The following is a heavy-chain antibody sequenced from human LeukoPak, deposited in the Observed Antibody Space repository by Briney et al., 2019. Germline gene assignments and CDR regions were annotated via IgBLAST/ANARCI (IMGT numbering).Heavy chain of an antibody. CDR3: ARDSQGYDFWSGYLSPAGVDYYYGMDV. J-gene: IGHJ6*02. V-gene: IGHV3-64*01. Sequence: GGSLRLSCAASGFTFSSYAMHWVRQAPGKGLKYVSAISSNGGSTYYANSVKGRFTISRDNSKNTLYLQMGSLRAEDMAVYYCARDSQGYDFWSGYLSPAGVDYYYGMDVWGQGTTVTVSS. CDR1: GFTFSSYA. CDR2: ISSNGGST. D-gene: IGHD3-3*01.